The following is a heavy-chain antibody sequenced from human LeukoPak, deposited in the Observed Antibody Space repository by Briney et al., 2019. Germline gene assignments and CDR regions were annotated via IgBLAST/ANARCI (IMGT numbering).Heavy chain of an antibody. J-gene: IGHJ5*02. Sequence: ASVKVSCKASGDTFTSYDINWVRQATGQGLEWMGWMNPNSGNTGYAQKFQGRVTMTRNTSISTAYMELSSLRSEDTAVYYCARAPFSSGWYGAWFDPWGQGTLVTVSS. CDR1: GDTFTSYD. V-gene: IGHV1-8*01. CDR3: ARAPFSSGWYGAWFDP. D-gene: IGHD6-19*01. CDR2: MNPNSGNT.